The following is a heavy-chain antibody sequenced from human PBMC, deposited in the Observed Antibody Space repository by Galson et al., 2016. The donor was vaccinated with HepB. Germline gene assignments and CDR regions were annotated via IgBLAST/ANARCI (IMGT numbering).Heavy chain of an antibody. Sequence: QSGAEVKKPGESLKISCKVSGYIFTDYFIAWVRQMPGKGLEWMGIIYPGDSDTTYSPSFQGQVTISADKSISSAYLQWSSLKASDTAMYYCARAGYHRRDFDYWGQGTLVTVSS. CDR3: ARAGYHRRDFDY. J-gene: IGHJ4*02. CDR2: IYPGDSDT. CDR1: GYIFTDYF. V-gene: IGHV5-51*01. D-gene: IGHD6-13*01.